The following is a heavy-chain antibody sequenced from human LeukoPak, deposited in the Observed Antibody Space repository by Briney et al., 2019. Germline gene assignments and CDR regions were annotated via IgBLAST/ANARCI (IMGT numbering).Heavy chain of an antibody. CDR2: IYSGGST. J-gene: IGHJ4*02. CDR1: GFTVSTYY. Sequence: PGGSLRLSCAAPGFTVSTYYTTWVRQAPGKGLECVSVIYSGGSTYYADSVKGRFTVSRDNSKNTLYLQMNSLRAEDTAMYYCARGLGYCTSTTCLLPFDYWGQGTLVTVSS. V-gene: IGHV3-53*01. D-gene: IGHD2-2*01. CDR3: ARGLGYCTSTTCLLPFDY.